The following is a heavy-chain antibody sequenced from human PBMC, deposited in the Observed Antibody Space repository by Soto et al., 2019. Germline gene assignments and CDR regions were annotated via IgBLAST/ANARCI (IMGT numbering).Heavy chain of an antibody. Sequence: LRLSCAVPGFICSSYDMSWVRQAPGKGLEWVSTILVGGSTHYEDSVKGRFTISRDTSKNTVYLQMNSLTAGDTAVYYCAKATATGGGAFEICGQGTMVTVSS. CDR3: AKATATGGGAFEI. V-gene: IGHV3-23*01. CDR1: GFICSSYD. J-gene: IGHJ3*02. D-gene: IGHD2-8*02. CDR2: ILVGGST.